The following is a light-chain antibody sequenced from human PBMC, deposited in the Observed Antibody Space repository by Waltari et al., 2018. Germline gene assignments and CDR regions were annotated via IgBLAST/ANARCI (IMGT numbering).Light chain of an antibody. CDR3: MQALQTPVT. J-gene: IGKJ5*01. V-gene: IGKV2-28*01. CDR2: LVS. Sequence: EIVMTQSPLSLPVTPGEPASISCRPSPSLLHINGSISLDWYVQKPGQSPQLLIYLVSNRASGVPDRFSGSGSGTDFTLKISRVEAEDVGVYYCMQALQTPVTFGQGTRLEIK. CDR1: PSLLHINGSIS.